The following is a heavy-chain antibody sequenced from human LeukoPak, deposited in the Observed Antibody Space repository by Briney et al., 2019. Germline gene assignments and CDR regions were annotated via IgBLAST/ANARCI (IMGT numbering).Heavy chain of an antibody. J-gene: IGHJ3*02. CDR2: ISAYNGNT. CDR3: ARTTYGSGRDDAFDI. D-gene: IGHD3-10*01. Sequence: ASVKVSCKASGYTLTSYGISWVRQAPGQGLEWMGWISAYNGNTRYAQKLQGRVTMTTDSSTSTAYMELRSLRSDDTAVYYCARTTYGSGRDDAFDIWGQGTMVTVSS. CDR1: GYTLTSYG. V-gene: IGHV1-18*01.